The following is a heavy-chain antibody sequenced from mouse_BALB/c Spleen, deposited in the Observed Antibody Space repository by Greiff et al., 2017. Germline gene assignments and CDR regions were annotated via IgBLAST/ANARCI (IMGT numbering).Heavy chain of an antibody. Sequence: DLVKPGASVKLSCKASGYTFTSYWINWIKQRPGQGLEWIGRIAPGSGSTYYNEMFKGKATLTVDTSSSTAYIQLSSLSSEDSAVYFCARGGRGPDYWGQGTTLTVSS. V-gene: IGHV1S41*01. CDR2: IAPGSGST. CDR1: GYTFTSYW. D-gene: IGHD3-3*01. CDR3: ARGGRGPDY. J-gene: IGHJ2*01.